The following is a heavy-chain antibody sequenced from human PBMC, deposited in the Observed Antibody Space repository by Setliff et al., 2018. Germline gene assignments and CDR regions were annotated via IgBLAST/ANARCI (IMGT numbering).Heavy chain of an antibody. CDR1: GFTFSSYW. CDR2: INQDGSGK. V-gene: IGHV3-7*01. D-gene: IGHD6-13*01. J-gene: IGHJ4*02. Sequence: GGSLRLSCATSGFTFSSYWMSWVRQAPGKGLEWVGNINQDGSGKYYVDSVKGRSTISRDNAKNSLYVQMNSLRAEDTAVYYCARDDGYNNRWYYYWGQGTLVTVSS. CDR3: ARDDGYNNRWYYY.